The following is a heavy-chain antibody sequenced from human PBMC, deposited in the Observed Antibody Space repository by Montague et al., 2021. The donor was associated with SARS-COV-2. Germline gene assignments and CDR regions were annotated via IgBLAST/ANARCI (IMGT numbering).Heavy chain of an antibody. CDR1: GGSISSSSYY. J-gene: IGHJ4*02. Sequence: SETLSLTCTVSGGSISSSSYYWGWIRQPPGKGLEWIGSIYYSGSTYYNPSLKGRVTISVDTSKNQFSLKLSSVTAADTAVYYCAGINRIVVGATRFDYWGQGTLVTVSS. CDR2: IYYSGST. CDR3: AGINRIVVGATRFDY. D-gene: IGHD1-26*01. V-gene: IGHV4-39*01.